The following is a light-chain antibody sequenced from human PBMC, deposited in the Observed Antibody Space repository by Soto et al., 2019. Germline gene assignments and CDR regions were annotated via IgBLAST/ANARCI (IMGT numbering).Light chain of an antibody. V-gene: IGLV2-14*01. CDR2: EVS. CDR3: SSYASANTPPYV. J-gene: IGLJ1*01. CDR1: SSDIGGYNY. Sequence: QSALTQPASVSGSLGQSITISCTGTSSDIGGYNYVSWYQQHPGKAPKLMIYEVSNRPSGVSNRFSGSKSGNTASLTISGLQADDEADYYCSSYASANTPPYVFAPGTKLTVL.